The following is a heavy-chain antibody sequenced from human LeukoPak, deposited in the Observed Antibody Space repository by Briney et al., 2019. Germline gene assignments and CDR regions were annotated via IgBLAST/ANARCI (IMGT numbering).Heavy chain of an antibody. Sequence: SETLSLTCTVSGGSISSYYWSWIRQPPGKGLEWIGYIYYSGSTNYNPSLKSRVTISVDTSKNQFSLKLSSVTAADTAVYYCARVAGYLYPGGSDYWGQGTLVTVSS. D-gene: IGHD5-12*01. CDR3: ARVAGYLYPGGSDY. V-gene: IGHV4-59*01. CDR1: GGSISSYY. CDR2: IYYSGST. J-gene: IGHJ4*02.